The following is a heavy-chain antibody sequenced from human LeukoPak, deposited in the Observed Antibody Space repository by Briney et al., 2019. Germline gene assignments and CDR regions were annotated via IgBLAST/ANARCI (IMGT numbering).Heavy chain of an antibody. CDR2: ISGSGNSP. CDR1: GLTFSNYG. D-gene: IGHD6-19*01. V-gene: IGHV3-23*01. J-gene: IGHJ4*02. CDR3: AKAVSSVAPGYYFDY. Sequence: GGSLRLSCAASGLTFSNYGMSWVRQAPGKGLEWVSAISGSGNSPYYADSVKGRFTISRDNSKNSLYLQMNSLRAEDMALYYCAKAVSSVAPGYYFDYWGQGTLVTVSS.